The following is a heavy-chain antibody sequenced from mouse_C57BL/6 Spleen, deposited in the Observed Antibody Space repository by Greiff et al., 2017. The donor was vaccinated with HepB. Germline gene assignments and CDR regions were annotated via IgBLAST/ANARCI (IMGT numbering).Heavy chain of an antibody. CDR1: GVDFSRYW. J-gene: IGHJ1*03. CDR2: INPDSSTI. Sequence: PASGVDFSRYWMSWVRRAPGKGLEWIGEINPDSSTINYAPSLKDKFIISRDNAKNTLYLQMSKVRSEDTALYYCARPDGSSYVGWYFDVWGTGTTVTVSS. V-gene: IGHV4-1*01. CDR3: ARPDGSSYVGWYFDV. D-gene: IGHD1-1*01.